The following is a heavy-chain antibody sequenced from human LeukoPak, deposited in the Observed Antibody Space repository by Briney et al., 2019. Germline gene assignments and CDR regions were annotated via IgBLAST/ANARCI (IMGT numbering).Heavy chain of an antibody. J-gene: IGHJ4*02. CDR2: INPNSGGT. Sequence: ASVKVSCKASGYTFTGYYMHWVRQAPGQGLEWMGWINPNSGGTNYAQKFQGRVTMTRDTSISTAYMELSRLRSDDTAVYYCAKDADLIMGYFDYWGQGTLVTVSS. D-gene: IGHD3-16*01. CDR3: AKDADLIMGYFDY. CDR1: GYTFTGYY. V-gene: IGHV1-2*02.